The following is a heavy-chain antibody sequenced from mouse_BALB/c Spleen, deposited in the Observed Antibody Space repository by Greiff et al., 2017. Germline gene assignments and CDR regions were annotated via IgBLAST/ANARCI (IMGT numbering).Heavy chain of an antibody. CDR3: ALYDGYLYYAMDY. Sequence: VHLVVSGAELMKPGASVKISCKATGYTFSSYWIEWVKQRPGHGLEWIGEILPGSGSTNYNEKFKGKAAFTADTSSNTAYMQLSSLTSEDSAVYYCALYDGYLYYAMDYWGEGDSVTICS. CDR1: GYTFSSYW. CDR2: ILPGSGST. V-gene: IGHV1-9*01. D-gene: IGHD2-3*01. J-gene: IGHJ4*01.